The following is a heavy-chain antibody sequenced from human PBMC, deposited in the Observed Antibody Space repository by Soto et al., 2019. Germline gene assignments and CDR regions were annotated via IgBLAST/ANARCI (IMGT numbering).Heavy chain of an antibody. J-gene: IGHJ6*03. CDR1: GGSFSGYF. Sequence: PSETLSLTCAVYGGSFSGYFWSWIRQPPGKGLEWIGEVNHNGITNYNPSLKSRVTVSLDTSKNQFSLKLSSVTAADTAVYYCASRGYCSGGRCDSTGGPNYLDVWGKGTTVTVSS. CDR3: ASRGYCSGGRCDSTGGPNYLDV. CDR2: VNHNGIT. D-gene: IGHD2-15*01. V-gene: IGHV4-34*01.